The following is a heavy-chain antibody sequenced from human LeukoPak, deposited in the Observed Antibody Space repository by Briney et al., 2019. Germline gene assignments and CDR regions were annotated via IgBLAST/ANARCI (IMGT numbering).Heavy chain of an antibody. CDR2: INRSGST. J-gene: IGHJ5*02. CDR1: GGSFSGYY. D-gene: IGHD4-17*01. Sequence: SETLSLTCAVYGGSFSGYYWSWIRQPPGKGLEWIGEINRSGSTNYNPSLKSRVTISVDTSKNQFSLKLSSVTAADTAVYYCARGSTTVTTDVYNWFDPWGQGTLVTVSS. V-gene: IGHV4-34*01. CDR3: ARGSTTVTTDVYNWFDP.